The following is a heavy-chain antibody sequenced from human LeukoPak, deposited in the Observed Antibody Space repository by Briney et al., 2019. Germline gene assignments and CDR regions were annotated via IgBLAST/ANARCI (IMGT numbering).Heavy chain of an antibody. D-gene: IGHD2-15*01. CDR3: ARGVGLGYCSGGSCRPNWFDP. J-gene: IGHJ5*02. CDR2: IYYSGST. Sequence: PSETLSLTCTVSGGSVSSGSYYWSWIRQPPGTGLEWIGYIYYSGSTNYNPSLKSRVTISVDTSKNQFSLKLSSVTAADTAVYYCARGVGLGYCSGGSCRPNWFDPWGQGTLVTVSS. V-gene: IGHV4-61*01. CDR1: GGSVSSGSYY.